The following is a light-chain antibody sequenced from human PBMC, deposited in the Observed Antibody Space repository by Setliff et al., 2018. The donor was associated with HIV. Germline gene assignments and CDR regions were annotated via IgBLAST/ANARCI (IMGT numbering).Light chain of an antibody. CDR3: QSYDSSLSAYV. Sequence: QSVLTQPPSVSGTPGQRATISCTGSSSNFGAGYDVHWYQQLPGTAPKLLISGNNNRPSGVPDRFSGSKSGTSASLAITGLQAEDEADYYCQSYDSSLSAYVFGTGTKSPS. V-gene: IGLV1-40*01. CDR2: GNN. J-gene: IGLJ1*01. CDR1: SSNFGAGYD.